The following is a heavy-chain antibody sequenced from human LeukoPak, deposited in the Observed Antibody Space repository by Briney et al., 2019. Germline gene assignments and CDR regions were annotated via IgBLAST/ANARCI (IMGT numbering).Heavy chain of an antibody. V-gene: IGHV3-66*04. CDR1: GFTVSSNY. D-gene: IGHD1-7*01. J-gene: IGHJ6*03. CDR3: ARLELYYYYMDV. CDR2: IYSGGST. Sequence: GGSLRLSCAASGFTVSSNYMSWVRQAPGKGLEWVSVIYSGGSTYYADSVKGRFTISRDNSKNTLYLQMNSLRAEDTAVYYCARLELYYYYMDVWGKGTTVTISS.